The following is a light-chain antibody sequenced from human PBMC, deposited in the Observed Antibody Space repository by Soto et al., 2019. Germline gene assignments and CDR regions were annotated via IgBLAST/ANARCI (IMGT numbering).Light chain of an antibody. CDR3: MQSLQFPIT. CDR1: QSLLYSDGKTF. CDR2: EVS. J-gene: IGKJ5*01. Sequence: DIVMTQTPLSLSVTPGQPASISCKSSQSLLYSDGKTFLYWFLXKQGQPPHLXIYEVSSRVPGVADRFSGSGSGTDLTMKISRVEAEDLGVYYCMQSLQFPITFGQGTRLEIK. V-gene: IGKV2D-29*01.